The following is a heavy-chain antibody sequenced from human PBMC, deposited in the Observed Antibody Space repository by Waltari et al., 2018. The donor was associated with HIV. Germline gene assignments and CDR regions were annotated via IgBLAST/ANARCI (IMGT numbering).Heavy chain of an antibody. Sequence: EVQLVQSGAEVKKPGESLKISCNGSGYTFTNYWIGWVSQMPGKGLEGMGIINPGDSDTRYSPSFQGQVTISADKSISTAYLQWSSLKASDSAIYYCARHIYSGNYRWCFDYWGQGTLVTVSS. CDR1: GYTFTNYW. V-gene: IGHV5-51*01. CDR3: ARHIYSGNYRWCFDY. CDR2: INPGDSDT. D-gene: IGHD1-26*01. J-gene: IGHJ4*02.